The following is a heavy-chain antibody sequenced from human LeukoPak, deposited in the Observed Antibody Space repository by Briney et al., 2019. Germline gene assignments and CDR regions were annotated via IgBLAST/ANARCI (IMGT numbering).Heavy chain of an antibody. Sequence: ASVKVSCKASGGTFSSYAISWARQAPGQGLEWMGGIIPIFGTANYAQKFQGRVTITADESTSTAYMELSSLRSEDTAVYYCAPLSIVGATKDYWGQGTLVTVS. V-gene: IGHV1-69*01. J-gene: IGHJ4*02. D-gene: IGHD1-26*01. CDR2: IIPIFGTA. CDR1: GGTFSSYA. CDR3: APLSIVGATKDY.